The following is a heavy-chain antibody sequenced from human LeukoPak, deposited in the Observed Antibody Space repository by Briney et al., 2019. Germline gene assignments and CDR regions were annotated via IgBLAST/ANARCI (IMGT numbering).Heavy chain of an antibody. CDR2: ISAYNGNT. J-gene: IGHJ4*02. Sequence: GASVTVSCKASGYTFTSYGISWVRQAPGQGPEWMGWISAYNGNTNYARKLQGRVTMTTDTSTSTAYMELRSLRSDDTAVYYCARDYDILTGRTSFDYWGQGTLVTVSS. V-gene: IGHV1-18*01. D-gene: IGHD3-9*01. CDR3: ARDYDILTGRTSFDY. CDR1: GYTFTSYG.